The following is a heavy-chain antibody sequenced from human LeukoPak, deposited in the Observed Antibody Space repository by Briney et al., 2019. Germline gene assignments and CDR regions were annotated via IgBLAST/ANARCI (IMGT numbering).Heavy chain of an antibody. V-gene: IGHV3-7*01. CDR3: ARERACSGDECYSRGWFDP. CDR2: IRHNGSET. Sequence: GGSLRLSCAASGFPFSSYWMSWVRQAPGKGLEWVANIRHNGSETYYVDSLRGRFTISRDNAKNLVYLQMSSLRAEDTAIYYCARERACSGDECYSRGWFDPWGQGTQVTVSS. D-gene: IGHD2-15*01. J-gene: IGHJ5*02. CDR1: GFPFSSYW.